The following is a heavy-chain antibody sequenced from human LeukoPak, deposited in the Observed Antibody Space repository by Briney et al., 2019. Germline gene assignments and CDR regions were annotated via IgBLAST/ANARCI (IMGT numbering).Heavy chain of an antibody. CDR1: GYTFTSYA. Sequence: ASVKVSCKASGYTFTSYAMHWVRQAPGQRLEWMRWINAGNGNTKYSQKFQGSVTITRDTSASTAYMELSSLRSEDTAVYYCARPDYCSSTSCPFDYWGQGTLVTVSS. V-gene: IGHV1-3*01. CDR3: ARPDYCSSTSCPFDY. D-gene: IGHD2-2*01. J-gene: IGHJ4*02. CDR2: INAGNGNT.